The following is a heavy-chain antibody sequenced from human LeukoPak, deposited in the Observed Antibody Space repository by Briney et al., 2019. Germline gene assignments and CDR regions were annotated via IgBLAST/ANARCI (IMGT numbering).Heavy chain of an antibody. V-gene: IGHV3-23*01. CDR3: AKVYYDFWSGYLDY. J-gene: IGHJ4*02. CDR1: GFTFSSYA. CDR2: ISGSGGST. D-gene: IGHD3-3*01. Sequence: HPGGSLRLSCAASGFTFSSYAMSWVRQAPGKGLEWVSAISGSGGSTCYADSVKGRFTISRDNSKNTLYLQMNSLRAEDTAVYYCAKVYYDFWSGYLDYWGQGTLVTVSS.